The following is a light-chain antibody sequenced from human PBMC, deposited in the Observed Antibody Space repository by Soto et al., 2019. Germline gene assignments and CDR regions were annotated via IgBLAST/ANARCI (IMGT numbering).Light chain of an antibody. V-gene: IGLV2-8*01. Sequence: QSALTQPPSASGSPGQSVAISCTGTSSDIGGYYFVSWYQQHPGKAPKLMIYDVTKRPSGVPDRFSGSKSGNTATLIVSGLQAEDEADYYCSSHGGSNNPYVFGPGTKLTVL. CDR3: SSHGGSNNPYV. J-gene: IGLJ1*01. CDR1: SSDIGGYYF. CDR2: DVT.